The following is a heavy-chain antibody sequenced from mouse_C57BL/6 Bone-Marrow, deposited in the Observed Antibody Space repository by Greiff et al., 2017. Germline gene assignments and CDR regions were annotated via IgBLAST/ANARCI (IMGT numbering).Heavy chain of an antibody. D-gene: IGHD2-1*01. J-gene: IGHJ3*01. CDR1: GYTFTDQS. CDR3: ASYWWFAY. CDR2: IYPRDGNT. Sequence: VKLVESDAELVKPGASVKISCKASGYTFTDQSIHWMKQRPEQGLEWIGYIYPRDGNTKYNEKFKGKATLTADKSSSTAYMQLNSLTSEDSAVYSCASYWWFAYWGQGTRVTVSA. V-gene: IGHV1-78*01.